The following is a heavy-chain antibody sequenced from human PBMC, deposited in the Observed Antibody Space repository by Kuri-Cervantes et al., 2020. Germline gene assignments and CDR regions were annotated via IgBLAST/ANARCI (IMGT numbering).Heavy chain of an antibody. CDR2: IYSGGST. CDR3: ARLRSRWLQTFDY. D-gene: IGHD5-12*01. Sequence: GESLKISCAASGFTVSSNYMSWVRQAPGKGLEWVSVIYSGGSTYYADSVKGRFTISRDNSKNTLYLQMNSLRAEDTAVYYCARLRSRWLQTFDYWGQGTLVTVSS. J-gene: IGHJ4*02. CDR1: GFTVSSNY. V-gene: IGHV3-53*01.